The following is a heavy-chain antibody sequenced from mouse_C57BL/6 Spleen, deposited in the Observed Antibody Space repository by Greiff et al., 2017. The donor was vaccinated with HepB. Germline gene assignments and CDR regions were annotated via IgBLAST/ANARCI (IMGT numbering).Heavy chain of an antibody. V-gene: IGHV5-9-1*02. J-gene: IGHJ2*01. Sequence: EVKLVESGEGLVKPGGSLKLSCAASGFTFSSYAMSWVRQTPEKRLEWVAYISSGGDYIYYADTVKGRFTISRDNARNTLYLQMSSLKSEDTAMYYCTRDRGDGYYFDYWGQGTTLTVSS. CDR3: TRDRGDGYYFDY. D-gene: IGHD2-3*01. CDR1: GFTFSSYA. CDR2: ISSGGDYI.